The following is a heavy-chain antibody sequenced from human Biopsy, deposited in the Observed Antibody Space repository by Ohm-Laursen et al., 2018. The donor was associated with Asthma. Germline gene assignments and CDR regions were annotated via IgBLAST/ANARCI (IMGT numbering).Heavy chain of an antibody. J-gene: IGHJ6*02. CDR1: GYTFNSAG. V-gene: IGHV1-18*01. Sequence: GASVKVSCKTSGYTFNSAGITWVRQAPGQGLEWMGWISVYNGNTKVAQKLQDRVTMITDTSTSTAYMELRSLRSDDTAVYFCARAGELSPLYGIGVWGQGTPVTV. CDR3: ARAGELSPLYGIGV. D-gene: IGHD3-16*02. CDR2: ISVYNGNT.